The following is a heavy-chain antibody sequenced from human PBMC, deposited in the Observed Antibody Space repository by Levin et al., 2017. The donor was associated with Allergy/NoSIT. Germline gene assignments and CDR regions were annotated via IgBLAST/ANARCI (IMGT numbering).Heavy chain of an antibody. CDR1: GFNFENYA. Sequence: PGGSLRLSCAASGFNFENYAMHWVRQVPGKGLEWVSGISWNGGRTGYADSVKGRFTISRDNAKNSLHLQMNSLRVDDTALYYCTKDTSVDTSGWFGGWFDPWGQGTLVTVSS. J-gene: IGHJ5*02. V-gene: IGHV3-9*01. D-gene: IGHD6-19*01. CDR3: TKDTSVDTSGWFGGWFDP. CDR2: ISWNGGRT.